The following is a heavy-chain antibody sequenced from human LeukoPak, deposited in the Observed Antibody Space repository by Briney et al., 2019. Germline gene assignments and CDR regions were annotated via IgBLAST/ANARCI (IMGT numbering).Heavy chain of an antibody. J-gene: IGHJ4*02. V-gene: IGHV4-59*01. Sequence: PSETLSLTCTVSGGSISDYSWSWIRQPPGTGLEWIGNIYYSGSANHNPSLKSRVTISRDTSKNQFSLKLTSVTAADTAVYYCARAGGVKTAALDLDYWGQGTLVTVSS. D-gene: IGHD6-25*01. CDR2: IYYSGSA. CDR1: GGSISDYS. CDR3: ARAGGVKTAALDLDY.